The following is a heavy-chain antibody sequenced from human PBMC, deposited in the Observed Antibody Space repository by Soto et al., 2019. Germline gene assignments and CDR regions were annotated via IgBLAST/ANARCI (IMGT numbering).Heavy chain of an antibody. Sequence: GGSLRLSCAASGFTFDDYAMHWVRQAPGKGLEWVSGISWNSGSIGYADSVKGRFTISRDNAKNSLYLQMNSLRAEDTALYYCAKDSLSTMVSFDIWGQGTMVTV. CDR2: ISWNSGSI. J-gene: IGHJ3*02. V-gene: IGHV3-9*01. CDR1: GFTFDDYA. CDR3: AKDSLSTMVSFDI. D-gene: IGHD3-10*01.